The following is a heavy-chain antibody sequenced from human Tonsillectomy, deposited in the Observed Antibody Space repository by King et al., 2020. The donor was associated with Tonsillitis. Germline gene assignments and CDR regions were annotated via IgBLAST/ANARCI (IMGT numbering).Heavy chain of an antibody. CDR1: GYTFTSYG. V-gene: IGHV1-18*01. CDR2: ISAYNGNT. D-gene: IGHD2-21*02. Sequence: VQLVESGAEVKKPGASVKVSCKASGYTFTSYGISWVRQAAGQGLEWMGWISAYNGNTNYAQNFQGRGTMTTDTSTNQAYLDLRSLRSDDTAVYYCARVSSGYCGGDCYWGQGTLVTVSS. J-gene: IGHJ4*02. CDR3: ARVSSGYCGGDCY.